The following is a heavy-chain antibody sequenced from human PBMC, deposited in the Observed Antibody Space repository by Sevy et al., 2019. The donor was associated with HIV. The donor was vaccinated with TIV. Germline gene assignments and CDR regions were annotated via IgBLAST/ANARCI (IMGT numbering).Heavy chain of an antibody. J-gene: IGHJ4*02. Sequence: GESLKISCKGSGYTFSNYWIGWVRQMPGKGLEWMGVIYPGDSDTRYSRSFQGQVNIPADKSSSTAYLQWSSLKTSATAIYYCARYPIVVVPAAEYYFDYWGQGTLVTVSS. D-gene: IGHD2-2*01. V-gene: IGHV5-51*01. CDR2: IYPGDSDT. CDR1: GYTFSNYW. CDR3: ARYPIVVVPAAEYYFDY.